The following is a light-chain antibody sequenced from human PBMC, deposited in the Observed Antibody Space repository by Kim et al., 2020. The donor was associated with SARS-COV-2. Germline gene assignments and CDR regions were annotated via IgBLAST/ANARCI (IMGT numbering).Light chain of an antibody. CDR2: GAS. CDR3: QQYGSSGT. V-gene: IGKV3-20*01. Sequence: SLSPGERAPLSCRASQSVSSSYLAWYQQKPGQAPRLLIYGASSRATGIPDRFSGSGSGTDFTLTISRLEPEDFAVYYCQQYGSSGTFGQGTKLEI. J-gene: IGKJ2*01. CDR1: QSVSSSY.